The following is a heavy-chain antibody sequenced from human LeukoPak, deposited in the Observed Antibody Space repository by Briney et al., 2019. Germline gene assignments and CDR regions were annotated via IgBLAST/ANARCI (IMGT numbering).Heavy chain of an antibody. CDR2: IYPGDSDT. CDR1: GYSFTSYW. D-gene: IGHD6-19*01. J-gene: IGHJ5*02. V-gene: IGHV5-51*01. CDR3: ARLWAVAGRINWFDP. Sequence: GESLKISCKGSGYSFTSYWIGWVRQMPGKGLEWMGIIYPGDSDTRYSPSFQGQITISADKSISTAYLQWSSLKASDIAMYYCARLWAVAGRINWFDPWGQGTLVTVSS.